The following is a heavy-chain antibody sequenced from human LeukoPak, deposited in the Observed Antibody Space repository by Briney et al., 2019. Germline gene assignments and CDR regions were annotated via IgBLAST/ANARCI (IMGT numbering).Heavy chain of an antibody. J-gene: IGHJ4*02. Sequence: GGSLRLSCAASGFTFSSYGMHWVRQAPGKGLEWVAVISYDGSNKYYADSVKGRFTISRDNSKNTLYLQMNSLRAEDTAVYYCAKSASGWYYFDYWGQGTLVTVSS. D-gene: IGHD6-19*01. CDR1: GFTFSSYG. CDR3: AKSASGWYYFDY. CDR2: ISYDGSNK. V-gene: IGHV3-30*18.